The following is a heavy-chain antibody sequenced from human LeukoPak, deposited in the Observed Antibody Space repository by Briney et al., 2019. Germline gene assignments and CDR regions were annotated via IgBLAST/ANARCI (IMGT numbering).Heavy chain of an antibody. CDR3: AKSFDT. CDR1: GGSFSDYY. Sequence: PSETLSLTSGVYGGSFSDYYWSWIRQPPGKGLEWIGEINQGGITNYNPSLKSRVTMSLDTSKNQFSLKLSSVIVADTAVYYCAKSFDTGGQGTLVTVSS. J-gene: IGHJ5*02. CDR2: INQGGIT. V-gene: IGHV4-34*01.